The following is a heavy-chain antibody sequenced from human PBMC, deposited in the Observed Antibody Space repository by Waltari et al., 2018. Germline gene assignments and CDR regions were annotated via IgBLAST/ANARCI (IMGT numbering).Heavy chain of an antibody. Sequence: QVQLVQSGAEVKKPGASVKVSCKASGYTFTGYYIHWVRQAPGHGLEWMGWINPKKGGTNNVRKCQGRVAMTRDTAISTAYMELNRLRSDDTAVYYCAKVHSSSYYLGVWFDPWGQGTLVTVSS. J-gene: IGHJ5*02. D-gene: IGHD6-13*01. V-gene: IGHV1-2*02. CDR1: GYTFTGYY. CDR2: INPKKGGT. CDR3: AKVHSSSYYLGVWFDP.